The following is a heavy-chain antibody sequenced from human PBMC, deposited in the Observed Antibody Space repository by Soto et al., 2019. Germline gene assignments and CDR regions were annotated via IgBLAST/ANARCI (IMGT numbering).Heavy chain of an antibody. CDR3: ARLPGWFEYSGYDKPQTYCGGDCSPFFDY. J-gene: IGHJ4*02. Sequence: PSETLSLTCTVSGGSISSGGYYWSWIRQHPGKGLEWIGYIYYSGSTYYNPSLKSRVTISVDTSKNQFSLKLSSVTAADTAVYYCARLPGWFEYSGYDKPQTYCGGDCSPFFDYWGQGTLVTVSS. V-gene: IGHV4-31*03. CDR1: GGSISSGGYY. CDR2: IYYSGST. D-gene: IGHD2-21*02.